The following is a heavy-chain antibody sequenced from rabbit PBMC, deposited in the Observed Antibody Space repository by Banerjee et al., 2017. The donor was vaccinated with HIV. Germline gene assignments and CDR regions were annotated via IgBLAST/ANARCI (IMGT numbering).Heavy chain of an antibody. V-gene: IGHV1S45*01. CDR3: ARDLTGIIGWNFNL. J-gene: IGHJ4*01. Sequence: QEQVKETGGGLVQPGGSLTLFCKVSGFSLSSYYMNWVRQAPGKGLEWIACINTSSGNTVYATWAKGRLTISKTSWTTVTLQMTSLTAADTATYFCARDLTGIIGWNFNLWGPGTLVTVS. CDR2: INTSSGNT. D-gene: IGHD1-1*01. CDR1: GFSLSSYY.